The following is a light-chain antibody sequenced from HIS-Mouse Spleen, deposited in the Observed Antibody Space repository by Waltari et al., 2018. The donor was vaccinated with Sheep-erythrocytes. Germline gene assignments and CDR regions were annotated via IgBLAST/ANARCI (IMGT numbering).Light chain of an antibody. V-gene: IGLV2-11*01. CDR2: DVS. Sequence: QSALTQPRSVSGSPGQSVTISCTGTSSAVGGYTYVSWYQPHPGKSPKLMIYDVSKRPSGVPDRFSGSKSGNTASLTISGLQAEDEADYYCCSYAGSYNHVFATGTKVTVL. J-gene: IGLJ1*01. CDR1: SSAVGGYTY. CDR3: CSYAGSYNHV.